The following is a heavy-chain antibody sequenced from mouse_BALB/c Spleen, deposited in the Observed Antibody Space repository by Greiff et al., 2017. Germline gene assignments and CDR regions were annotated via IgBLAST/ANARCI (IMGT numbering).Heavy chain of an antibody. CDR2: IWSGGST. CDR3: ATSNLYYDYDGYYAMDY. CDR1: GFSLTSYG. V-gene: IGHV2-2*02. J-gene: IGHJ4*01. Sequence: VQLKESGPGLVQPSQSLSITCTVSGFSLTSYGVHWVRQSPGKGLEWLGVIWSGGSTDYNAAFISRLSISKDNSKSQVFFKMNSLQANDTAIYYCATSNLYYDYDGYYAMDYWGQGTSVTVSS. D-gene: IGHD2-4*01.